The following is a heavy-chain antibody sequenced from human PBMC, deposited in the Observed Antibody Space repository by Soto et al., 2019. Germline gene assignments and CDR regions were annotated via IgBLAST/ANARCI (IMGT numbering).Heavy chain of an antibody. V-gene: IGHV4-39*07. Sequence: SETLSLTCTVSGASISSGTFYWGWIRQPPGKGLESIANIYYNGSTYYNPSLKSRVTISVDRSKNQFSLKLNSMTAADTAVYYCARVPTPWGQGTLVTVSS. J-gene: IGHJ5*02. CDR2: IYYNGST. CDR1: GASISSGTFY. CDR3: ARVPTP.